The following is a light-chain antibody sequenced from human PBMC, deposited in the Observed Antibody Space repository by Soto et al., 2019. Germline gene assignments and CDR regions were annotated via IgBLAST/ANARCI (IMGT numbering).Light chain of an antibody. V-gene: IGKV3-15*01. CDR1: QSVSSN. J-gene: IGKJ2*01. CDR2: GAS. Sequence: EIVMTQSPATLSVSPGERATLSCRASQSVSSNLAWYQQKPGQAPRLLIYGASTRATGIPARFSGSGSGTEVTLPISSLQSEDFAVYYCQQYNNCPPHTFGQGTKLEIK. CDR3: QQYNNCPPHT.